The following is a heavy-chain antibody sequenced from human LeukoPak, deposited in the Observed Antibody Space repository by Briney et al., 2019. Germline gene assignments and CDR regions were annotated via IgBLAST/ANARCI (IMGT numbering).Heavy chain of an antibody. CDR1: GGTFSSYA. CDR2: IIPIFGTA. CDR3: ASSPRYYYMDV. V-gene: IGHV1-69*05. J-gene: IGHJ6*03. Sequence: SVRVSCKASGGTFSSYAISWVRQAPGQGLEWMGRIIPIFGTANYAQKFQGRVTMTTDISTSTAYMELRSLRSDDTAVYYCASSPRYYYMDVWGKGTTVTVSS.